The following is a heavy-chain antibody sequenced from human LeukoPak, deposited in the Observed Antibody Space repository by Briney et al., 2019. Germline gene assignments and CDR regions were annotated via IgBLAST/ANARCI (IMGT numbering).Heavy chain of an antibody. V-gene: IGHV4-39*07. CDR1: GGSISSSSYY. CDR2: IYYSGST. Sequence: SETLSLTCTVSGGSISSSSYYWGWIRQPPRKGLEWIGSIYYSGSTYYNPSLKSRVTISVDTSKNQFSLKLSSVTAADTAVYYCARGGYGEDTRGYNWFDPWGQGTLVTVSS. J-gene: IGHJ5*02. CDR3: ARGGYGEDTRGYNWFDP. D-gene: IGHD6-25*01.